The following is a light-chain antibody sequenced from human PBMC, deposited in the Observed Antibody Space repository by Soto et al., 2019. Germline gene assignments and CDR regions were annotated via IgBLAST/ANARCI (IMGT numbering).Light chain of an antibody. V-gene: IGKV1-5*03. CDR2: KAS. J-gene: IGKJ1*01. Sequence: DIQLTQSPSTLSASVGDRVTITCRASQSVRTWLAWFQQKPGKAPKLLVYKASTLESGVPSTFSGSGSGTEFTLTISSLQPDDFATYYCQQYNNYSTFGQGTKVEIK. CDR1: QSVRTW. CDR3: QQYNNYST.